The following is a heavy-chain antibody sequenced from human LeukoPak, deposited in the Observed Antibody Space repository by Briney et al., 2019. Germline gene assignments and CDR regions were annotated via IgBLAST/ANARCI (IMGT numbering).Heavy chain of an antibody. V-gene: IGHV4-4*07. CDR3: ARDRDYYGSGSYRWFDP. D-gene: IGHD3-10*01. CDR1: GGSISRYY. Sequence: SETLSLTCTVSGGSISRYYWSWIRQPAGKGLELIGRIYTSGSTNYNPSLKSRVTMSVDTSKNQFSLKLSSVTAADTAVYYCARDRDYYGSGSYRWFDPWGQGTLVTVSS. CDR2: IYTSGST. J-gene: IGHJ5*02.